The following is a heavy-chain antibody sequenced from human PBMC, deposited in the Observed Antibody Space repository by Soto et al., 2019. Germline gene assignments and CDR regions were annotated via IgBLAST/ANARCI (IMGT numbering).Heavy chain of an antibody. J-gene: IGHJ4*02. CDR1: GFTFSSYG. CDR2: ISYDGSNK. Sequence: QVQLVESGGGVVQPGRSLRLSCAASGFTFSSYGMHWVRQAPGKGLEWVAGISYDGSNKYYADSVKGRFTISRDNSKNTLSLQMNSLRAEDTAVYYCAKELDGYKHDYWAQGTLVTVSS. D-gene: IGHD5-12*01. V-gene: IGHV3-30*18. CDR3: AKELDGYKHDY.